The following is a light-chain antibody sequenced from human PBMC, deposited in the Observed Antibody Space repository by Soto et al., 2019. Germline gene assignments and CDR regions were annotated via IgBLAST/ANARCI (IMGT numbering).Light chain of an antibody. V-gene: IGKV3-11*01. CDR1: QNVNNF. CDR2: DAS. Sequence: VLLPQSPATLSLSLCEIATFSCRASQNVNNFLAWYQQKPGQAPRLLIYDASNRATGIPARFSGSGSGTDFTLTISSLESEDFAIYYCQQRSNWPTFGQGTRLEIK. CDR3: QQRSNWPT. J-gene: IGKJ5*01.